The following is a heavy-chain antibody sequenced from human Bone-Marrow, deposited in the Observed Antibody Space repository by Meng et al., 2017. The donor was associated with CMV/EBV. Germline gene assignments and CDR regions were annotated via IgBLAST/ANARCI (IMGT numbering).Heavy chain of an antibody. Sequence: SETLSLTCTVSGGSVSSGSYYWGWIRQPPGKGLEWIGEIYHSGSTNYNPSLKSRVTISVDKSKNQFSLKLSSVTAADTAVYYCARVGNTFSRISGYNNWFDPWGQGTRVTGSS. D-gene: IGHD3-22*01. CDR3: ARVGNTFSRISGYNNWFDP. CDR2: IYHSGST. J-gene: IGHJ5*02. CDR1: GGSVSSGSYY. V-gene: IGHV4-39*07.